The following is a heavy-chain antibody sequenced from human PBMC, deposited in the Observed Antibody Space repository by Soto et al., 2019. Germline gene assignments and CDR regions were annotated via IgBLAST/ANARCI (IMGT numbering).Heavy chain of an antibody. CDR1: GFTFSSYG. CDR3: AKDRGYSGYEVWFDP. V-gene: IGHV3-30*18. Sequence: GGSLRLSCAASGFTFSSYGMHWVRQAPGKGLEWVAVISYDGSNKYYADSVKGRFTISRDNSKNTLYLQMNSLRAEDTAVYYCAKDRGYSGYEVWFDPWGQGTLVTVSS. J-gene: IGHJ5*02. D-gene: IGHD5-12*01. CDR2: ISYDGSNK.